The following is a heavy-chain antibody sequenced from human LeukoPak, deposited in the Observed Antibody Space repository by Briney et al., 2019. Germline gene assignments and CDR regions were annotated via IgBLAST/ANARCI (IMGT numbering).Heavy chain of an antibody. Sequence: ATVTVSCKASGYTFTSNYIHWVRQAPGQGLEWMGMIYPRDGSTSYAQKFQGRVTVTRDTSTSTVHMELSGLRSEDTAVYYCARDQEGFDYWGQGTLVTVSS. CDR2: IYPRDGST. CDR3: ARDQEGFDY. CDR1: GYTFTSNY. J-gene: IGHJ4*02. V-gene: IGHV1-46*01.